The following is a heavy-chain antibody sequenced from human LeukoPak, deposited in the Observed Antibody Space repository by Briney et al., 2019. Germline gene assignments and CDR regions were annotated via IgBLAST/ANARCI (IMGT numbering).Heavy chain of an antibody. J-gene: IGHJ4*02. Sequence: GGSLRLSCAASGFTFSSYSMNWVRQAPGKGLEWVSSISSSSSYIYYADSVKGRFTISRDSSKNTLYLQMNSLRAEDTAVYYCAKIRGRFGDWGAFDYWGQGTLVTVSS. D-gene: IGHD3-10*01. CDR2: ISSSSSYI. CDR3: AKIRGRFGDWGAFDY. CDR1: GFTFSSYS. V-gene: IGHV3-21*04.